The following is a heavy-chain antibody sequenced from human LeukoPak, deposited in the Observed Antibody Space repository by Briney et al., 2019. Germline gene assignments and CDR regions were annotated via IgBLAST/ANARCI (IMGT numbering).Heavy chain of an antibody. CDR3: AKALSGGSQYYFDY. J-gene: IGHJ4*02. V-gene: IGHV3-33*06. CDR1: GFTFSSDG. CDR2: IWYDGSNK. Sequence: GGSLRLSCAASGFTFSSDGMHGVRQAPGKGLEWVAGIWYDGSNKYYADSVKGRFTISRDNSKNTLYLQMTRLRAEDTAVYYCAKALSGGSQYYFDYWGQGTLVTVSS. D-gene: IGHD2-15*01.